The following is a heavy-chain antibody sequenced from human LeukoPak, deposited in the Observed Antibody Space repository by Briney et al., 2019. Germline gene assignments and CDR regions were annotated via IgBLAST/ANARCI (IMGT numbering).Heavy chain of an antibody. CDR1: GFTFSNYW. D-gene: IGHD1-7*01. Sequence: GGSLRLSCAASGFTFSNYWMSWVRQAPGKGLEWVANIKQDGSERYYVDSVKGRFSISRDNAKNSLYLQMNNLRAEDTAVYYCVRDRELLIDYYYYYMDVWGKGTTVTVSS. CDR2: IKQDGSER. CDR3: VRDRELLIDYYYYYMDV. J-gene: IGHJ6*03. V-gene: IGHV3-7*01.